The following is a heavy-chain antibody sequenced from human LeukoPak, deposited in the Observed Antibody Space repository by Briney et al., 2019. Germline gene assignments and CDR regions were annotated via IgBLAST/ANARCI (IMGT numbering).Heavy chain of an antibody. CDR3: ARDQGSGWYRIDY. CDR2: ISSSSSYI. D-gene: IGHD6-19*01. CDR1: GFTFSSYS. J-gene: IGHJ4*02. V-gene: IGHV3-21*04. Sequence: PGGSLRLSCAASGFTFSSYSMNWVRQAPGKGLEWVSSISSSSSYIYYADSVQGRFTISRDNAKNSLYLQMNSLRAEDTAVYYCARDQGSGWYRIDYWGQGTLVTVSS.